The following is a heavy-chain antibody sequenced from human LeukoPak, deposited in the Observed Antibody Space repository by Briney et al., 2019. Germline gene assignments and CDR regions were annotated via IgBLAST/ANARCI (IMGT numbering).Heavy chain of an antibody. Sequence: PGGSLRLSCAASGFSFSSYWMSWVRQAPGKGLEWVANIKEGGSEKYYVDSLKGRFTISRDNAKNSLYLQMNSLRAEDTAVYYCARDLQCGGDCHYDAFDIWGQGTMVTVSS. CDR2: IKEGGSEK. V-gene: IGHV3-7*01. J-gene: IGHJ3*02. CDR3: ARDLQCGGDCHYDAFDI. CDR1: GFSFSSYW. D-gene: IGHD2-21*02.